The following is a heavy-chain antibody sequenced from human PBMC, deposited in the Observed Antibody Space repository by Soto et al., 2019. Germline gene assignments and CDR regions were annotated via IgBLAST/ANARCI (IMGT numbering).Heavy chain of an antibody. CDR2: ISYDGSNK. CDR3: ARDEYSGYDWTGTYYYYGMDV. J-gene: IGHJ6*02. V-gene: IGHV3-30-3*01. Sequence: GGSLRLSCAASGFTFSSYAMHWVRQAPGKGLEWVAVISYDGSNKYYADSVKGRFTISRDNSKNTLYLQMNSLRAEDTAVYYWARDEYSGYDWTGTYYYYGMDVWGQGATVTVSS. CDR1: GFTFSSYA. D-gene: IGHD5-12*01.